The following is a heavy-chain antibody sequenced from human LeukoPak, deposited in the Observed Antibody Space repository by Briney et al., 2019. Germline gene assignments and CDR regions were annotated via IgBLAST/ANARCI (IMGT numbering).Heavy chain of an antibody. J-gene: IGHJ5*02. CDR1: GGSISSSSYY. CDR3: ARDPYSGYENWFDP. D-gene: IGHD5-12*01. V-gene: IGHV4-39*07. Sequence: PSETLSLTCTVSGGSISSSSYYWGWIRQPPGKGLEWIGSIYYSGSTYYNPSLKSRVTISVDTSKNQFSLKLSSVTAADTAVYYCARDPYSGYENWFDPWGQGTLVTVSS. CDR2: IYYSGST.